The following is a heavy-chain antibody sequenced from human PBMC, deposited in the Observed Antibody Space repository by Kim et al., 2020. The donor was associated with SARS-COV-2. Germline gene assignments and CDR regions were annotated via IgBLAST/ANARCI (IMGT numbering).Heavy chain of an antibody. D-gene: IGHD3-22*01. CDR2: LYYTGSAGSA. Sequence: SETLSLTCTVSGGSIDSGDYYWSWIRQPPGKGLEWIGYLYYTGSAGSAHYTPSLRSRLSISADMSKNQFSLKLTSVTAADTAVYYCARYYYDASGQTDIDIWGQGTLVTVPS. CDR1: GGSIDSGDYY. V-gene: IGHV4-30-4*01. CDR3: ARYYYDASGQTDIDI. J-gene: IGHJ4*02.